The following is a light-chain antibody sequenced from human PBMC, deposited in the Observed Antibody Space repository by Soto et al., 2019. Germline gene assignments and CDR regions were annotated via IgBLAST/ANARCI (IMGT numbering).Light chain of an antibody. CDR1: QSVSSSY. CDR2: GAS. J-gene: IGKJ1*01. CDR3: QQYGSFTWA. Sequence: EIVLTQSPGTLSLSPGERATLSCRASQSVSSSYLAWYQQKPGQAPRLLIHGASSRATGIPDRFSGSGSGTDFTLTISRLEPEDFAVYYCQQYGSFTWALGQGTKVDIK. V-gene: IGKV3-20*01.